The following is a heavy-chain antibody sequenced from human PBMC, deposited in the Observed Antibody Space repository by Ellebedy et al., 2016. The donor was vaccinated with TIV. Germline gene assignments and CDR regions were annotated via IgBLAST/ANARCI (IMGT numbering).Heavy chain of an antibody. CDR3: ARETNYYDSRPMDV. Sequence: PGGSLRLSCTASGFTFDDYTMSWVRQAPGRGLECVGFIRSKDYDGTTEYAASVKGRFTISRDDSRSIVYLQMNSLKTEDTAVYYCARETNYYDSRPMDVWGQGTTVTVSS. CDR2: IRSKDYDGTT. V-gene: IGHV3-49*04. CDR1: GFTFDDYT. D-gene: IGHD3-22*01. J-gene: IGHJ6*02.